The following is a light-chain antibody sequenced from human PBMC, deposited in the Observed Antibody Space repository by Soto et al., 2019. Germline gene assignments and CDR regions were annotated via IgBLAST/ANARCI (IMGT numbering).Light chain of an antibody. Sequence: IVLTQSPGTVSLSPGERATLSCRASQSGSSSYLAWYQQRPGQAPRLLIFGASTRATGIPDRFSGSGSGTDFTLTISRLEPEDFAVYYCQQYGSSQFTFGPGTKVNVK. J-gene: IGKJ3*01. CDR1: QSGSSSY. CDR2: GAS. V-gene: IGKV3-20*01. CDR3: QQYGSSQFT.